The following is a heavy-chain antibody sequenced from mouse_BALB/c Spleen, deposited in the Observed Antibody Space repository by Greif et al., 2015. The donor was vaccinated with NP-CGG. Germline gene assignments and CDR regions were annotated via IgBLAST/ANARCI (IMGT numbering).Heavy chain of an antibody. CDR2: IDPANGNT. CDR1: GFNIKDTY. V-gene: IGHV14-3*02. D-gene: IGHD1-1*01. CDR3: ARGSGGSSPFAY. Sequence: EVQLQESGAELVKPGASVKLSCTASGFNIKDTYMHWVKQRPEQGLEWIGRIDPANGNTKYDPKFQGKATITADTSSNTAYLQLSSLTSEDTAVYYCARGSGGSSPFAYWGQGTLVTVSA. J-gene: IGHJ3*01.